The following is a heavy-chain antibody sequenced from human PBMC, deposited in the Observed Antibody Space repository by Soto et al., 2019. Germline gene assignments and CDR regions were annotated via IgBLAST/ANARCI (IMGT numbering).Heavy chain of an antibody. J-gene: IGHJ4*02. CDR2: VSADGHFR. Sequence: GVTLRLSCAASGFVFRIHAMNWVRQVPGKGREWVAGVSADGHFRYYAKSPRGRFAISRDNSANTGSLQMNALKFEDTAVYFCVKARGWGSHTAHFFEAWGRGTLVTVSS. CDR1: GFVFRIHA. V-gene: IGHV3-23*01. CDR3: VKARGWGSHTAHFFEA. D-gene: IGHD3-16*01.